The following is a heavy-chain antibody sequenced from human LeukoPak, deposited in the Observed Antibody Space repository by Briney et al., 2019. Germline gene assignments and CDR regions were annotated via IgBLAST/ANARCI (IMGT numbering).Heavy chain of an antibody. CDR2: THYSGST. CDR3: ARGGLTYYYGMDV. Sequence: MTSETLSLTCAVSGGSISSYYWSWIRQPPGKGLEWIGYTHYSGSTDYNPSLKTRVTISVDTSKNQFSLKLSSVTAADTAVYYCARGGLTYYYGMDVWGQGTTVTVSS. J-gene: IGHJ6*02. D-gene: IGHD1-26*01. CDR1: GGSISSYY. V-gene: IGHV4-59*08.